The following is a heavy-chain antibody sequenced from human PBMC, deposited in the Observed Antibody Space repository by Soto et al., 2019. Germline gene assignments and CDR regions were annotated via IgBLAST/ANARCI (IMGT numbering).Heavy chain of an antibody. CDR3: ATAKNRGYSPFDY. Sequence: GGSLRLSCTASGLTFRVQAMTWLRQTPGSGLQWISAISGLNTPYYADSLKGRFTISRDNSMNTVFLQIHSLSVEDTAVYFCATAKNRGYSPFDYWGRGTQVTVSS. D-gene: IGHD5-18*01. CDR1: GLTFRVQA. J-gene: IGHJ4*02. CDR2: ISGLNTP. V-gene: IGHV3-23*01.